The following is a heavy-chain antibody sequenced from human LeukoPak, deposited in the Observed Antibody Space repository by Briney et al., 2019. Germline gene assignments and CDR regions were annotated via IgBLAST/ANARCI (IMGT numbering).Heavy chain of an antibody. D-gene: IGHD1-26*01. CDR1: GFSFNYAW. J-gene: IGHJ4*02. Sequence: GGSLRLSCVASGFSFNYAWMTWVRQAPGKGPEWVGRIKSKTDGGATDYAAAVKGRFSISRDDSRSTVYLQMTSLKTEDTAVYFCTTLVGAPTYWGQGTLVTVSS. CDR2: IKSKTDGGAT. V-gene: IGHV3-15*01. CDR3: TTLVGAPTY.